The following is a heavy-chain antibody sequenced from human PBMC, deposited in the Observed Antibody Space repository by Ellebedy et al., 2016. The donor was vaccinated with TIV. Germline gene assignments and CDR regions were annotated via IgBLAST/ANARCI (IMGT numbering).Heavy chain of an antibody. CDR3: ATDPQKATIWDDAFDI. CDR1: GFSFRNAW. J-gene: IGHJ3*02. V-gene: IGHV3-15*01. CDR2: IKSKTDGVTT. D-gene: IGHD5-24*01. Sequence: GESLKISXAVSGFSFRNAWMSWVRQAPGKGLEWVGRIKSKTDGVTTDYATPVKGRFTISTDDSKNTLYLQMKRLRTEDTAVYYCATDPQKATIWDDAFDIWGQGTMVTVSS.